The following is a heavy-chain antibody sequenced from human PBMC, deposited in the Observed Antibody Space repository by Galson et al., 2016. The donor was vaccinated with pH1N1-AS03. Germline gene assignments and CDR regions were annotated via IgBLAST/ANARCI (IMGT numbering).Heavy chain of an antibody. V-gene: IGHV1-69*13. CDR3: ARDRYYDGSGRKFFESEY. Sequence: SVKVSCKASGGTFSNFAISWMRQAPGQGLEWMGGIHPTFGTVTYAQKFQGRLTVTADDSTSAAYMELSSLTSEDTAIYYCARDRYYDGSGRKFFESEYWGQGTLVIVPS. D-gene: IGHD3-22*01. CDR2: IHPTFGTV. J-gene: IGHJ4*02. CDR1: GGTFSNFA.